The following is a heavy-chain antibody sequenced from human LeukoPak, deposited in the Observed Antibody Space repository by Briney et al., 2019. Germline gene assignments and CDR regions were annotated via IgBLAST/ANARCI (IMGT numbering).Heavy chain of an antibody. J-gene: IGHJ6*02. D-gene: IGHD4-17*01. CDR3: AEDGHGDYAVGYYYYGMDV. V-gene: IGHV3-30*18. Sequence: QSGGSLRLSCAASGFTFSSYGMHWVRQAPGKGLEWVAVISYGGSNKYYADSVKGRFTISRDNSKNTLYLQMNSLRAEDTAVYYCAEDGHGDYAVGYYYYGMDVWGQGTTVTVSS. CDR1: GFTFSSYG. CDR2: ISYGGSNK.